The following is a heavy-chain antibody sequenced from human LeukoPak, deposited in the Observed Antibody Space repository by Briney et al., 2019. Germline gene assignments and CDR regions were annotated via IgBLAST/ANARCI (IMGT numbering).Heavy chain of an antibody. CDR2: ISGSGGST. D-gene: IGHD3-22*01. J-gene: IGHJ4*02. Sequence: GGSLRLSCAASGFTFSSYAMSWVRQAPGKGLEWVSAISGSGGSTYYADSVKGRFTLSRDNSKNTLYLQMNSLRAEDTAVYYCAKVPTPHYYDSSGYLRGVDYWGQGTLVTVSS. CDR3: AKVPTPHYYDSSGYLRGVDY. CDR1: GFTFSSYA. V-gene: IGHV3-23*01.